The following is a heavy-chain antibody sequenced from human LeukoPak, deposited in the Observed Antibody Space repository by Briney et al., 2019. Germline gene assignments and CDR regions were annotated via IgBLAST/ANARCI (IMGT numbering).Heavy chain of an antibody. D-gene: IGHD3-16*01. CDR1: GGSLSNYY. Sequence: PSETLSLTCTVSGGSLSNYYWSWIRQPPGKGLEWIGYIYYSGSAKYNPSLKSRVTISVDTSKNQFSLKLSSVTAADTAVYYCARSITGGAFDIWGQGTMVTVSS. CDR2: IYYSGSA. CDR3: ARSITGGAFDI. J-gene: IGHJ3*02. V-gene: IGHV4-59*01.